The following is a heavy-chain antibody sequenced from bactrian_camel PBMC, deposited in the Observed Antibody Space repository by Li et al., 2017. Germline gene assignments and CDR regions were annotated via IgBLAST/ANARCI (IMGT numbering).Heavy chain of an antibody. CDR2: SNNGGGST. J-gene: IGHJ7*01. V-gene: IGHV3S1*01. Sequence: HVQLVESGGGLVQPGGSLRLSCATSGFTVSSYWMFWVRQAPGNGLEWVAHSNNGGGSTWYADSVKGRFAISVDLAKNTLTLRLNSLITEDTGMYYCVKDSNTGMDFWGGGTQVTVS. CDR1: GFTVSSYW.